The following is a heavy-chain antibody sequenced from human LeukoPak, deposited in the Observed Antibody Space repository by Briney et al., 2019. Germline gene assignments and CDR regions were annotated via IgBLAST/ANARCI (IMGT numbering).Heavy chain of an antibody. Sequence: GGSLRLSCAASGFTFSSYAMHGVRQAPGKGLEWVASISYADGSYKYYGASVKGRFTIARDSSENTLYLRMNSLTAEDTAVYYCARDLKSGGYSQGSGGSFDSWGQGTLVTVSS. D-gene: IGHD5-18*01. CDR2: ISYADGSYK. J-gene: IGHJ5*01. CDR1: GFTFSSYA. CDR3: ARDLKSGGYSQGSGGSFDS. V-gene: IGHV3-30*01.